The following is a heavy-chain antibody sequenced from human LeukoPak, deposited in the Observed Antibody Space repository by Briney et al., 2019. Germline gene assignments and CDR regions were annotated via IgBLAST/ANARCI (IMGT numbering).Heavy chain of an antibody. D-gene: IGHD6-13*01. Sequence: SETLSLTCTVSGGSTSGSISSYYWNWIRQPPGKGLEWIGYIYYSGSTNYNPSLKSRVTISVDTSKNQFSLKTTSVTAADTAVYYCARVGLYSSSWVWEYYMDVWGKGTTVTVSS. V-gene: IGHV4-59*08. CDR1: GGSTSGSISSYY. J-gene: IGHJ6*03. CDR2: IYYSGST. CDR3: ARVGLYSSSWVWEYYMDV.